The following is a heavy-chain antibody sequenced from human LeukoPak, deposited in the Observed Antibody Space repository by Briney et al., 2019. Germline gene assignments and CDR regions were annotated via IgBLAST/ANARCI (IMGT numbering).Heavy chain of an antibody. Sequence: PGGSLRLSCAASGFTFSSYGMSWVRQAPGKGLEWVSAISGSGGSTYYADSVKGRFTISRDNSKNTLYLQMNSLRAEDTAVYYCAKDRPQYYDILTGYYRTYYFDYWGQGTLVTVSS. D-gene: IGHD3-9*01. J-gene: IGHJ4*02. CDR1: GFTFSSYG. CDR3: AKDRPQYYDILTGYYRTYYFDY. CDR2: ISGSGGST. V-gene: IGHV3-23*01.